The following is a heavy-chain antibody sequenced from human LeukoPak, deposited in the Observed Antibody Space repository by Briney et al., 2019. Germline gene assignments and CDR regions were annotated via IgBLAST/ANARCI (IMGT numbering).Heavy chain of an antibody. J-gene: IGHJ4*02. D-gene: IGHD3-10*01. V-gene: IGHV3-21*01. CDR1: GFTFSSYS. Sequence: GGSLRLSCAASGFTFSSYSMNWVRQAPGKGLEWVSSISSSNSYIYYADSVEGRFTISRDNDKNSLYLQLNSLRAGDTAVYYCARDKLWFGELPDYWGQGTLVTVSS. CDR3: ARDKLWFGELPDY. CDR2: ISSSNSYI.